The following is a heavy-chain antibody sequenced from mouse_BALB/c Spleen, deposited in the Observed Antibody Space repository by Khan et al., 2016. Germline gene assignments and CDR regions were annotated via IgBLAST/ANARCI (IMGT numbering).Heavy chain of an antibody. J-gene: IGHJ2*01. CDR3: ACYDSSGSFLDY. CDR2: ISYSGST. D-gene: IGHD3-2*01. V-gene: IGHV3-8*02. Sequence: EVQLVESGPSLVKPSQTLSLTCSVTGDSITSGYWNWIRKFPGNKLEYMGYISYSGSTYYNPSLKSRISITRDTSKNQYYLQLNSVTTEDTATYYCACYDSSGSFLDYWGQGNTLTVSS. CDR1: GDSITSGY.